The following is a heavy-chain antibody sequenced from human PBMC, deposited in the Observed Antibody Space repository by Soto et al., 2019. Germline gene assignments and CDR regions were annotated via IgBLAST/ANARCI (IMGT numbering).Heavy chain of an antibody. D-gene: IGHD2-15*01. V-gene: IGHV4-39*01. CDR2: IYYSGST. CDR1: RDWSTSSSYY. Sequence: SLSCPVSRDWSTSSSYYCDWIRQPQGKGLEWIGSIYYSGSTYYNPSLKSRVTISVDTSKNQFSLKLSSVTAADTAVYYCARHSLRDCSGGSCALDYWGQGTLVTVSS. J-gene: IGHJ4*02. CDR3: ARHSLRDCSGGSCALDY.